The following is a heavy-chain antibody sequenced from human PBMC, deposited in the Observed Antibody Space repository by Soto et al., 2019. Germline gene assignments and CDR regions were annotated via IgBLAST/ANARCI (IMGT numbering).Heavy chain of an antibody. CDR3: AREPQPNYGGGGDDAFHI. J-gene: IGHJ3*02. V-gene: IGHV4-31*03. D-gene: IGHD4-17*01. Sequence: QVQLQESGPGLVKPSQTLSLTCTVSGGSISSGGYYWSWISQHPGKGLEWIGYIYYSGSTYYNPSLKSRVTISVDTSKTQCSLKLSSVTAADTTVYYCAREPQPNYGGGGDDAFHIWGQGTMVTVSS. CDR1: GGSISSGGYY. CDR2: IYYSGST.